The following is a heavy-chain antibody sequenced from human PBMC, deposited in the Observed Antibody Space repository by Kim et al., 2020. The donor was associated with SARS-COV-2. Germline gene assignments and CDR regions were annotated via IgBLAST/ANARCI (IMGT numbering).Heavy chain of an antibody. CDR2: IWYDGNNK. V-gene: IGHV3-33*01. D-gene: IGHD3-3*01. Sequence: GGSLRLSCAASGFTFSSYGMHWVRQAPGKGLEWVAVIWYDGNNKYYADSVKGRFTISRDTSKSTLYLQMNSLRAEDTAVYYCARDLDFYFDYWGQGTLVTVSS. CDR3: ARDLDFYFDY. J-gene: IGHJ4*02. CDR1: GFTFSSYG.